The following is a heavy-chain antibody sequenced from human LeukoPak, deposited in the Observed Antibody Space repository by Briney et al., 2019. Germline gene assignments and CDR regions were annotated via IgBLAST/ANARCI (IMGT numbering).Heavy chain of an antibody. CDR1: GGSISTYY. CDR3: ARGRVGAAEYFDY. J-gene: IGHJ4*01. CDR2: VYYTGST. V-gene: IGHV4-59*01. Sequence: SETLSLTCTVSGGSISTYYWSWLRQPPGKGLEYIGYVYYTGSTNYNPSLKSRVTLSLDTSKNQFSLKLSSVTAADTAVYYCARGRVGAAEYFDYWGQGTLVTVSS. D-gene: IGHD1-26*01.